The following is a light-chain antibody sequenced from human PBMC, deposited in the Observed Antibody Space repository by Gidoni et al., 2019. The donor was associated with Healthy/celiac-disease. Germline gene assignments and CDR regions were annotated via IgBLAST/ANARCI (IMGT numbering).Light chain of an antibody. CDR1: QSISSY. CDR2: AAS. J-gene: IGKJ4*01. V-gene: IGKV1-39*01. Sequence: IQMTQSPSSLSASVGDRVTITCRASQSISSYLNWYPQKPGKAPKLLIYAASSLQSGVPSRFSVSGSVTDFTLTISSLQPEDFATYYCQQSYSTPLTFGGGTKVEIK. CDR3: QQSYSTPLT.